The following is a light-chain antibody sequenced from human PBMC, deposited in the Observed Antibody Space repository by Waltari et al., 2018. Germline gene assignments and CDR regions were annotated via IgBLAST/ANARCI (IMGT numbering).Light chain of an antibody. CDR3: ASWDDSLSEYV. CDR1: SSNIGSNF. J-gene: IGLJ1*01. V-gene: IGLV1-47*01. Sequence: QSVLTQPPSASGVPGQRVTISCSGSSSNIGSNFICWYQHLPGTAPKLLIYGNNQRPAGVPDRFSGCKSGTAASLAISGRLSEDEADYYCASWDDSLSEYVFGTGTKVTVL. CDR2: GNN.